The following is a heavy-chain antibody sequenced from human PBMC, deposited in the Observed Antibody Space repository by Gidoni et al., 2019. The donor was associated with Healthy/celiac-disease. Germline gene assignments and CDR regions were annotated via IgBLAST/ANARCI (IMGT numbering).Heavy chain of an antibody. CDR2: IYPGDSDT. J-gene: IGHJ6*02. Sequence: EGQLVQSGAEGKKPGDHPKISCTGSGYSFTRNGIGWVRRLPGKGLEWLVIIYPGDSDTRYGPSVQGQVTISSDKSISTAYLQWSSLRSSDTAMYYCARGYSGSYYSPPMGMDVWGQGTTVTVSS. V-gene: IGHV5-51*01. CDR1: GYSFTRNG. D-gene: IGHD1-26*01. CDR3: ARGYSGSYYSPPMGMDV.